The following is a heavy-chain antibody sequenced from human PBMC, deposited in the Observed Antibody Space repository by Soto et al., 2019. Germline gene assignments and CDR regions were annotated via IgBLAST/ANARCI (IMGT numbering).Heavy chain of an antibody. Sequence: PGGSLRLSCVASGFTFSDFYMSWIRQAPGKGLEWVSYISLSRGYTKYADSVKGRFTISRDNAKNSLYLQMSSLRAEDTAVYYCARSVDLDCWGQGTLVTVSS. CDR2: ISLSRGYT. J-gene: IGHJ4*02. CDR3: ARSVDLDC. D-gene: IGHD2-15*01. CDR1: GFTFSDFY. V-gene: IGHV3-11*06.